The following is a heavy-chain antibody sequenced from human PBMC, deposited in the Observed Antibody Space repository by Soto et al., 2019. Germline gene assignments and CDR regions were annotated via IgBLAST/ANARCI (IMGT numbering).Heavy chain of an antibody. J-gene: IGHJ6*02. D-gene: IGHD3-3*01. Sequence: EVQLVESGGGLVKPGGSLRLSCAASGFTFSSYSMNWVRQAPGKGLEWVSSISSSSSYIYYAESVKGRFTISRDNAKNSLYRQMNSLRAEDTAFYYCARSVYDFWSGYYTTHYYYGMDVWGQGTTVTVSS. CDR3: ARSVYDFWSGYYTTHYYYGMDV. V-gene: IGHV3-21*01. CDR2: ISSSSSYI. CDR1: GFTFSSYS.